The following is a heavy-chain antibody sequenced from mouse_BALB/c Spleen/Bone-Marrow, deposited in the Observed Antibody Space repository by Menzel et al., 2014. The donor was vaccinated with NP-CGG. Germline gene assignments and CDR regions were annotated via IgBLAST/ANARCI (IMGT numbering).Heavy chain of an antibody. CDR3: ARSLLLRTDY. J-gene: IGHJ2*01. CDR1: GFTFSSFG. Sequence: EVKLMESGGGLVQPGGSRKLSCAASGFTFSSFGMHWVRQAPEKGLEWVAYISSGSSTIYYADTVKGRFTISRDNPKNTLFLQMTSLRSEDTAMYYCARSLLLRTDYWGQGTTLTVSS. D-gene: IGHD1-1*01. V-gene: IGHV5-17*02. CDR2: ISSGSSTI.